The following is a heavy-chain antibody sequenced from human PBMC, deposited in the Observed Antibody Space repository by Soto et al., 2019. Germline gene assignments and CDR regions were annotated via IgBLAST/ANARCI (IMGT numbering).Heavy chain of an antibody. D-gene: IGHD2-15*01. CDR1: GFTFSSYS. Sequence: VGSLRLSCAASGFTFSSYSMNWVRQAPGKGLEWVSSISSSSSYIYYADSVKGRFTISRDNAKNSLYLQMNSLRAEDTAVYYCARSYCSGGSCYSQIDYWGQGTLVTVSS. J-gene: IGHJ4*02. CDR3: ARSYCSGGSCYSQIDY. V-gene: IGHV3-21*01. CDR2: ISSSSSYI.